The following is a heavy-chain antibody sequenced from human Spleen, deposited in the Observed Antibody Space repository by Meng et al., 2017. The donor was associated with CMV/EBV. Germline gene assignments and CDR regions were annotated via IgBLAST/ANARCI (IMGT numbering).Heavy chain of an antibody. J-gene: IGHJ6*02. CDR1: GYTFTSYG. V-gene: IGHV1-18*01. Sequence: ASVKVSCKASGYTFTSYGISWVRQAPGQGLEWMGWISAYNGNTNYAQKLQGRVTMTTDTSTSTAYMELRSLRSDDTAVYYCASDWGSGSTYYYYYGMDVWGQGTTVTVSS. D-gene: IGHD3-22*01. CDR3: ASDWGSGSTYYYYYGMDV. CDR2: ISAYNGNT.